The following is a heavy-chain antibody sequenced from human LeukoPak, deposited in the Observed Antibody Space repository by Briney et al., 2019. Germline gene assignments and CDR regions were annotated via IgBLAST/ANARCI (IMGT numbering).Heavy chain of an antibody. CDR1: GYTFTGYY. J-gene: IGHJ4*02. V-gene: IGHV1-2*02. CDR2: INPNSGGT. CDR3: ARSFSPYYYGSGSYRQYYFDY. Sequence: ASVKVSCKASGYTFTGYYMHWVRQAPGQGLEWMGWINPNSGGTNYAQKFQGRVTMTRDTSISTAYMELSRLRSDDTAVYYCARSFSPYYYGSGSYRQYYFDYWGQGTLDTVSS. D-gene: IGHD3-10*01.